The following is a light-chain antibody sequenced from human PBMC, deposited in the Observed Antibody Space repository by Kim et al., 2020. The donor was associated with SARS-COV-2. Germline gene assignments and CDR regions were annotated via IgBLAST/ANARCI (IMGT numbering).Light chain of an antibody. V-gene: IGLV2-14*01. CDR1: SSDVGAYNY. Sequence: QSALTQPASVSGSPGQSITISCTGTSSDVGAYNYVSWYQQNPGKAPKLMIYDVKKRPSGVSNRFSGSKSGNTASLTISGLQAEDEADYYCSSYTSSTTVVFGGGTKLTVL. CDR3: SSYTSSTTVV. J-gene: IGLJ2*01. CDR2: DVK.